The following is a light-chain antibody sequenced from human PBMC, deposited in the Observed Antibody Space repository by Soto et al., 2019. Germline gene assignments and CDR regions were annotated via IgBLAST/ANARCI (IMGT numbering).Light chain of an antibody. CDR1: QSISSW. V-gene: IGKV1-5*01. CDR3: QQSYSSPPT. CDR2: DVS. Sequence: DIQMTQSPSTLSASVGDRVTITCRASQSISSWLAWYQQKPGEAPKLLIYDVSSLESGVPSRFSGSGSGTEFTLTISSLQPEDFATYYCQQSYSSPPTFGQGTKVDIK. J-gene: IGKJ1*01.